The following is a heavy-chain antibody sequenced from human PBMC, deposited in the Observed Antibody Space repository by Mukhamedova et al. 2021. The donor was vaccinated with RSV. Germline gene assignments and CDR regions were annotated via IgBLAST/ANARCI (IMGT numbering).Heavy chain of an antibody. CDR3: ATEWGVAVAGAAYNWFDT. V-gene: IGHV1-24*01. D-gene: IGHD6-19*01. J-gene: IGHJ5*02. Sequence: IYAQKFQGRVTMTEDTSTDTAYMELSSLRSEDTAVYYCATEWGVAVAGAAYNWFDTWGQGTLVTVS.